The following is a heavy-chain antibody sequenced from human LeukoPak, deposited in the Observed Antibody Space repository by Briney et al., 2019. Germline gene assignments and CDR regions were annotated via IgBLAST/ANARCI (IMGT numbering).Heavy chain of an antibody. D-gene: IGHD1-26*01. CDR1: GGSIGSYY. Sequence: SETLSLTCTVSGGSIGSYYWSWIRQPPGKELEWIGYVYYSGRTNYNPSLKSRVTISVDTSKNQFSLKLSSVTAADTAVYYCARTFSESYYYYGMDVWGQGTTVTVSS. CDR2: VYYSGRT. CDR3: ARTFSESYYYYGMDV. J-gene: IGHJ6*02. V-gene: IGHV4-59*01.